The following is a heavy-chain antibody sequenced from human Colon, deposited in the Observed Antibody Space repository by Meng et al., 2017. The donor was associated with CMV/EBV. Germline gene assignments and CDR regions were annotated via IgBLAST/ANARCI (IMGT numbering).Heavy chain of an antibody. J-gene: IGHJ6*02. V-gene: IGHV3-15*01. Sequence: GESLKISCTASGMTFSNAWMSWVRQAPGKGLEWIGRIKSKLDVGTTDYAAPVKGRFSLSRDDSKNTLYLQINSLKTEDTAVYYCAAITAAAVTLYGMDVWGLGTTVTVSS. CDR3: AAITAAAVTLYGMDV. D-gene: IGHD6-13*01. CDR2: IKSKLDVGTT. CDR1: GMTFSNAW.